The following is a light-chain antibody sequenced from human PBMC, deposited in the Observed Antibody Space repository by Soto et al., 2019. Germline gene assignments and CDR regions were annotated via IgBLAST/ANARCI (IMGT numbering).Light chain of an antibody. CDR2: LGS. CDR3: MQALQTVRA. V-gene: IGKV2-28*01. CDR1: QSLLHSNGYNY. Sequence: DIVMTQSPLSLPVTPGEPASISCRSSQSLLHSNGYNYLDWYLQKPGQSPQLLIYLGSNRASGVPDRFSGSGSGTDFTLKISRVEAEDFGVYYCMQALQTVRAFGQGTKLEIK. J-gene: IGKJ2*01.